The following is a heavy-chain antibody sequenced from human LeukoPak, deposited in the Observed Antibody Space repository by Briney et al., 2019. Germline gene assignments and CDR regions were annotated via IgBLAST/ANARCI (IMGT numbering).Heavy chain of an antibody. CDR1: GYTFTSYG. J-gene: IGHJ5*02. CDR3: ARPLFCSSTSCPPAFDP. D-gene: IGHD2-2*01. V-gene: IGHV1-18*01. CDR2: ISAYNGNT. Sequence: GASVKVSCKASGYTFTSYGISWVRQAPGQGLEWMGWISAYNGNTNYAQKLQGRVTMTTDTSTSTAYMELRSLRSDDTAVYYCARPLFCSSTSCPPAFDPWGQGTLVTVPS.